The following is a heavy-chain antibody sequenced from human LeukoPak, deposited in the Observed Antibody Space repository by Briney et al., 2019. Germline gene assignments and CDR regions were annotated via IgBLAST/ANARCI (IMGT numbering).Heavy chain of an antibody. CDR3: ATWVFLGESGYYDN. CDR2: ITRSGGT. J-gene: IGHJ4*02. V-gene: IGHV3-23*01. CDR1: GFTFSTYA. D-gene: IGHD3-10*01. Sequence: GGSLRLSCAASGFTFSTYAVTWVRQAPGKGLEWVSIITRSGGTYYADSVKGRFTISRDNSKNTLYLQMNSLRAEDTAVYYCATWVFLGESGYYDNWGQGTLVTVSS.